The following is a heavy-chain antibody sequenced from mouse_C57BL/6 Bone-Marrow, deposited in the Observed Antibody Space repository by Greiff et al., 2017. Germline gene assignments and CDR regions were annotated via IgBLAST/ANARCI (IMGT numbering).Heavy chain of an antibody. Sequence: QVQLQQPGAELVKPGASVKLSCKASGYTFTSYWMQWVKQRPGQGLEWIGEIDPSDSYTNYNQKFTGKATLTVDTSSSTAYMQLSSLTSEDSAVYYCARDGLRFDYWGQGTTLTVSS. CDR1: GYTFTSYW. CDR2: IDPSDSYT. V-gene: IGHV1-50*01. D-gene: IGHD2-2*01. J-gene: IGHJ2*01. CDR3: ARDGLRFDY.